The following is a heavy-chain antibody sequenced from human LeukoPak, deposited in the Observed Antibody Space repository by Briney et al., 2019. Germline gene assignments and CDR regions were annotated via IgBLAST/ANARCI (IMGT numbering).Heavy chain of an antibody. Sequence: GGSLRLSCAASGFTFSSYAMHWVRQAPGKGLEWVAVIQNDASTENFADSVKGRFTISRDNSKNTVFLQMNSLRVEDTAVYYCARELSQIVWGGLDYGGQGTLVSVSS. CDR1: GFTFSSYA. V-gene: IGHV3-30-3*01. CDR2: IQNDASTE. CDR3: ARELSQIVWGGLDY. D-gene: IGHD2-21*01. J-gene: IGHJ4*02.